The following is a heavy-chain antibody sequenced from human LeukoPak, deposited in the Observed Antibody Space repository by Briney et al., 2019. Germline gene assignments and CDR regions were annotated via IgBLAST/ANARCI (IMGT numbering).Heavy chain of an antibody. J-gene: IGHJ6*03. CDR2: ISSYNGNT. CDR1: GYTFTSYG. D-gene: IGHD2-15*01. Sequence: ASVKVSCKASGYTFTSYGISWVRQAPGQGLEWMGWISSYNGNTNYAQKLQGRVTMTTDTSTSTAYMELSSLRSEDTAAYYCARARYVVVAANDYYYYMDVWGKGTTVTVSS. CDR3: ARARYVVVAANDYYYYMDV. V-gene: IGHV1-18*01.